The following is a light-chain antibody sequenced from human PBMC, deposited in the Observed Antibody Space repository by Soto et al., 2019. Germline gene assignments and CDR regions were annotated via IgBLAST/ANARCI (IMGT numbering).Light chain of an antibody. J-gene: IGLJ1*01. Sequence: QSALTQPASVSGSPGQSITISCSGTSSDVGSYNHVAWYQQFPGKTPKLIIYEVSNRPSGVSNRFSGSKSGNTASLTISGLQAEDEADYYCSSYTSSSTLLVFGTGTKLTVL. V-gene: IGLV2-14*01. CDR3: SSYTSSSTLLV. CDR1: SSDVGSYNH. CDR2: EVS.